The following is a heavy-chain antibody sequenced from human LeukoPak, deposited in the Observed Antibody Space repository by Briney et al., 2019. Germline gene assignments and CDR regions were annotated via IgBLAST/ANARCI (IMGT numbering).Heavy chain of an antibody. J-gene: IGHJ4*02. D-gene: IGHD2-8*01. CDR3: AREDIVLMVYAMPFDY. CDR1: GFTFSSYA. CDR2: ISGSGGST. Sequence: GGSLRLSCAASGFTFSSYAMSWVRQAPGKGLEWVSAISGSGGSTYYADSVKGRFTVSRDNSKNTLYLQMNSLRAEDTAVYYCAREDIVLMVYAMPFDYWGQGTLVTVSS. V-gene: IGHV3-23*01.